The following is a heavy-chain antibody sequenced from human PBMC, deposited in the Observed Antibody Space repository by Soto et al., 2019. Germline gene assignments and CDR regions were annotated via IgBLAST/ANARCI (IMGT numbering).Heavy chain of an antibody. CDR2: IKQDGSEK. Sequence: GGSLRLSCAASGFTFSNYWMSWVRQAPGKGLEWVANIKQDGSEKSSVDSVKGRFTISRDNAKNSLYLQMNSLRAEDTAVYYCAREASGYYYFDYWGQGTLVTVSS. CDR3: AREASGYYYFDY. CDR1: GFTFSNYW. D-gene: IGHD3-22*01. V-gene: IGHV3-7*01. J-gene: IGHJ4*02.